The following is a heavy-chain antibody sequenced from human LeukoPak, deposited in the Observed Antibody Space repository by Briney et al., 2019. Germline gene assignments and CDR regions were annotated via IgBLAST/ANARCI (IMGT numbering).Heavy chain of an antibody. J-gene: IGHJ6*03. Sequence: ASVEVSCKASGYTFTGYYMHWVRQAPGQGLEWMGWINPNSGGTNYAQKFQGRVTMTRDTSISTAYMELSRLRSDDTAVYYCARDAVVATPWQGYYYYMDVWGKGTTVTVSS. CDR2: INPNSGGT. V-gene: IGHV1-2*02. D-gene: IGHD5-12*01. CDR1: GYTFTGYY. CDR3: ARDAVVATPWQGYYYYMDV.